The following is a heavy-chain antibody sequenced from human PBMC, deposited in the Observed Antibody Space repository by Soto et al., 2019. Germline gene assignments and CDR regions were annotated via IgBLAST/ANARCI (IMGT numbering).Heavy chain of an antibody. Sequence: ASVKVSCKASGYTFTSYAMHWVRQAPGQGLEWMGWINAGNGNTKYSQKFQGRVTITRDTSASTAYMELSSLRSEDTAVYYCARDRGIIAARSLNLYFDLWGRGTLVTVSS. CDR3: ARDRGIIAARSLNLYFDL. V-gene: IGHV1-3*01. CDR2: INAGNGNT. J-gene: IGHJ2*01. CDR1: GYTFTSYA. D-gene: IGHD6-6*01.